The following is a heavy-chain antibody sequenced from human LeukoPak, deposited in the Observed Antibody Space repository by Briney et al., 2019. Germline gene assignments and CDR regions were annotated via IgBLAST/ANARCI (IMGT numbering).Heavy chain of an antibody. CDR2: INPNSGGT. Sequence: WASVKVSCKASGYTFTGYYMHWVRQAPGQGLEWMGWINPNSGGTNYAQKFQDWVTMTRDTSISTAYMELSRLRSDDTAVYYCARGGGAVAGPEGYWGQGTLVTVSS. CDR1: GYTFTGYY. CDR3: ARGGGAVAGPEGY. D-gene: IGHD6-19*01. J-gene: IGHJ4*02. V-gene: IGHV1-2*04.